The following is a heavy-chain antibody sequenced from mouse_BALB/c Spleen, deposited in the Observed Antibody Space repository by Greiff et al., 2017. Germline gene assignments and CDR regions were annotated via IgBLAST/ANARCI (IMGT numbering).Heavy chain of an antibody. CDR2: ISTYYGDA. Sequence: VKLMESGAELVRPGVSVKISCKGSGYTFTDYAMHWVKQSHAKSLEWIGVISTYYGDASYNQKFKGKATMTVDKSSSTAYMELARLTSEDSAIYYCARSGDYDLYYYAMDYWGQGTSVTVSS. D-gene: IGHD2-4*01. CDR1: GYTFTDYA. CDR3: ARSGDYDLYYYAMDY. V-gene: IGHV1S137*01. J-gene: IGHJ4*01.